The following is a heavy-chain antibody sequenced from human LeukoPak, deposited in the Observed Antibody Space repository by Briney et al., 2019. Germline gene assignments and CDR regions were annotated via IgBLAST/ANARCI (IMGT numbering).Heavy chain of an antibody. D-gene: IGHD3-3*02. J-gene: IGHJ4*02. V-gene: IGHV4-39*07. CDR2: IFYVGST. CDR3: ARQRADRIFGVVMGFGLDY. CDR1: GGSISSSSYY. Sequence: PSETLSLTCTVSGGSISSSSYYWGWIRQPPGKGLEWVGGIFYVGSTYYNPSLKSRVTISVDTSKNQFSLKLTSVTAADTAVYYCARQRADRIFGVVMGFGLDYWGRGTLVTVSS.